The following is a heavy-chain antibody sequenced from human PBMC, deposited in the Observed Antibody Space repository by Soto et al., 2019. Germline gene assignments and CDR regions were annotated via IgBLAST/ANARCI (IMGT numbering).Heavy chain of an antibody. V-gene: IGHV4-59*08. J-gene: IGHJ3*02. CDR3: ARLYSSSSMRFAFDI. CDR1: GGSISSYY. CDR2: IYYSGST. Sequence: SETLSLTCTVSGGSISSYYWSWIRQPPGKGLEWIGYIYYSGSTNYNPSLKSRVTISVDTSKNQFSLKLSSVTAADTAVYYCARLYSSSSMRFAFDIWGQGTMVTVSS. D-gene: IGHD6-6*01.